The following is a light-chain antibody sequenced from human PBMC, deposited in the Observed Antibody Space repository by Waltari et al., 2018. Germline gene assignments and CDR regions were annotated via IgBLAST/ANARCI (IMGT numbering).Light chain of an antibody. J-gene: IGLJ2*01. CDR2: EDN. V-gene: IGLV6-57*01. CDR3: QSYDSSNLV. Sequence: NFMLPQPHSVSESPGNTVTISCTRSSGSIASNYGQRYQQRPGSSPTTVIYEDNQRPSGVPDRFSGSIDSSSNSASLTISGLKTEDEADYYCQSYDSSNLVFGGGTKLTVL. CDR1: SGSIASNY.